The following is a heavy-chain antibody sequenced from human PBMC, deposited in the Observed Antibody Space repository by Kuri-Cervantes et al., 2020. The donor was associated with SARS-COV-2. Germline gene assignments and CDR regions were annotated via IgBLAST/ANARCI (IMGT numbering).Heavy chain of an antibody. Sequence: GSLRLSCTVSGGSISSYYRSWIRQPPGKGLEWIGYIYYSGSTYYNPSLKSRVTISVDTSKNQFSLKLSSVTAADTAVYYCARQGVVAVAGVDYWGQGTLVTVSS. CDR1: GGSISSYY. J-gene: IGHJ4*02. CDR2: IYYSGST. D-gene: IGHD6-19*01. V-gene: IGHV4-59*04. CDR3: ARQGVVAVAGVDY.